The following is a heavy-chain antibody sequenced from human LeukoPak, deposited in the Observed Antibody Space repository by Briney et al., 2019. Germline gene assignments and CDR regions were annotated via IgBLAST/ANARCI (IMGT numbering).Heavy chain of an antibody. D-gene: IGHD4-17*01. CDR3: ARDGDDYGDYILNYYYYYYMDV. V-gene: IGHV1-2*02. J-gene: IGHJ6*03. Sequence: ASVKVSCKASGYTFTGYYMHWVRQAPGQGLEWMGWINPNSGGTNYAQKFQGRVTMTRDTSISTAYMELSRLRSDDTAVYYCARDGDDYGDYILNYYYYYYMDVWGKGTTVTVSS. CDR1: GYTFTGYY. CDR2: INPNSGGT.